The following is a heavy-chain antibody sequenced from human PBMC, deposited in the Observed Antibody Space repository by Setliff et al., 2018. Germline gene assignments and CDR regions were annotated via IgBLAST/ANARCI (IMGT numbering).Heavy chain of an antibody. CDR3: ERSRSNFWSGYFNWFDP. Sequence: PGESLKISCKGSGYTFTNYWIGWVRQMPGKGLEWMGIIYPSDSDTRYNPSFQGQVTISADKSINTAYLQWSSLKASDTAMYYCERSRSNFWSGYFNWFDPWGQGTLVTVSS. V-gene: IGHV5-51*01. CDR2: IYPSDSDT. J-gene: IGHJ5*02. CDR1: GYTFTNYW. D-gene: IGHD3-3*01.